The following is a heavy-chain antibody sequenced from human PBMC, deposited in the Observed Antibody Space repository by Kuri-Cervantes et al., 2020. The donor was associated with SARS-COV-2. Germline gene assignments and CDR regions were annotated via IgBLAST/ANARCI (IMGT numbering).Heavy chain of an antibody. CDR1: GGSISSSSYY. Sequence: SETLSLTCTVSGGSISSSSYYWSWIRQPPGKGLEWIGYIYYSGSTNYNPSLKSRVTISVDTSKNQFSLKLSSVTAADTAVYYCASLRTGEGPLLDYWGQGTLVTVSS. V-gene: IGHV4-61*05. J-gene: IGHJ4*02. CDR3: ASLRTGEGPLLDY. CDR2: IYYSGST. D-gene: IGHD7-27*01.